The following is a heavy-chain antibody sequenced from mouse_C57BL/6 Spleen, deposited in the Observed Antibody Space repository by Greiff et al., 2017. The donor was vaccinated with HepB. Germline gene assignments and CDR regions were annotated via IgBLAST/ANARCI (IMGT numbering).Heavy chain of an antibody. CDR2: INPNYGTT. CDR3: ARGGLYGSSSWFAY. CDR1: GYSFTDYN. D-gene: IGHD1-1*01. J-gene: IGHJ3*01. Sequence: EVQLQQSGPELVKPGASVKISCKASGYSFTDYNMNWVQQSNGKSLEWIGVINPNYGTTRYNQKFKGKATLTVDQSSSTAYMQLNSLTSEDSAVYYCARGGLYGSSSWFAYWGQGTLVTVSA. V-gene: IGHV1-39*01.